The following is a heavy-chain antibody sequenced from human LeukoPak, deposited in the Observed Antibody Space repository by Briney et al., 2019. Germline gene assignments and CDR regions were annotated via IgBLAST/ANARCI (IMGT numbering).Heavy chain of an antibody. J-gene: IGHJ4*02. CDR1: GGSISSRSYY. Sequence: SETLSLTCTVSGGSISSRSYYWGWIRQPPGKGLECIGYIYYSGSTNYNPSLKSRVTISVDTSKNQFSLRLSSVTAADTAVYYCARLSDSDSSGYYWGFEYWGQGTLVTVSS. CDR2: IYYSGST. CDR3: ARLSDSDSSGYYWGFEY. V-gene: IGHV4-61*05. D-gene: IGHD3-22*01.